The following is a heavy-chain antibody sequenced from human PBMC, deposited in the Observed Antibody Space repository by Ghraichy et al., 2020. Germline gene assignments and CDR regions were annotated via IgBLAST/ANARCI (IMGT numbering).Heavy chain of an antibody. Sequence: GESLNISCAAPGFTFSSYGMHWVRQAPGKGLEWVAVIWYDGSNKYYADSVKGRFTISRDNSKNTLYLQMNSLRAEDTAVYYCARGGYGDYVSWFDPWGQGTLVTVS. J-gene: IGHJ5*02. CDR3: ARGGYGDYVSWFDP. V-gene: IGHV3-33*01. CDR1: GFTFSSYG. D-gene: IGHD4-17*01. CDR2: IWYDGSNK.